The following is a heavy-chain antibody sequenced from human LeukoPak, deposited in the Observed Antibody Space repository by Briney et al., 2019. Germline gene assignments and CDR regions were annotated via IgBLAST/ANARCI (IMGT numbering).Heavy chain of an antibody. Sequence: GGSLRLSCATSGFTFDDYAMHWVRQAPGKGLEWVSGISWNSGSMGYADSVKGRFTISRDNAKNSLYLQMNSLRAEDTALYYCAKGGKWDVTPFDYWGQGTLVTVSS. V-gene: IGHV3-9*01. CDR2: ISWNSGSM. CDR1: GFTFDDYA. D-gene: IGHD1-26*01. CDR3: AKGGKWDVTPFDY. J-gene: IGHJ4*02.